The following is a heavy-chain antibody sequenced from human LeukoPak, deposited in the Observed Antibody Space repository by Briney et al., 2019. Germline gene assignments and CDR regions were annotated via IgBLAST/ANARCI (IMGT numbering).Heavy chain of an antibody. CDR3: ARVKGAMAAAGTAFDY. CDR2: ISSSGSTI. J-gene: IGHJ4*02. V-gene: IGHV3-11*04. D-gene: IGHD6-13*01. Sequence: GESLRLSCAAAGFTFSDYYMSWIRQAPGKGLEWVSYISSSGSTIYYADSVKGRFTISRDNAKNSLYLQMNSLRAEDTAVYYCARVKGAMAAAGTAFDYWVQGTLVTVSS. CDR1: GFTFSDYY.